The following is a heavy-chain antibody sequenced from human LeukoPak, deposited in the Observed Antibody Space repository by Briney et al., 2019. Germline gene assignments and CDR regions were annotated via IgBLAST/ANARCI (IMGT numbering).Heavy chain of an antibody. CDR1: GFTFSSYW. D-gene: IGHD4-23*01. CDR3: AREGYGGNIDYMDV. V-gene: IGHV3-74*01. J-gene: IGHJ6*03. Sequence: GGSLRLSCAASGFTFSSYWMHWVRQAPGKGLVWVSRINTDGSSTSYADSVKGRFTISRDNAKNTLYLQMNSLRAEDTAVYYCAREGYGGNIDYMDVWGKGTTVTVSS. CDR2: INTDGSST.